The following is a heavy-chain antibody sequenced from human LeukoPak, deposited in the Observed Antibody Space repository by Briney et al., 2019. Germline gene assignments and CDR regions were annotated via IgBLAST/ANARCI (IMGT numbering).Heavy chain of an antibody. V-gene: IGHV1-18*01. J-gene: IGHJ6*02. Sequence: ASVKVSCKASGYTLDSHGISWVRQAPGQGLEWMGWISTYNGQTNYAQNFQVRVTMTTDTSTNTAYMELRSLRSDDTAVYYCASVGSGSYYLAHYGMDVWGQGTTVTVSS. D-gene: IGHD1-26*01. CDR3: ASVGSGSYYLAHYGMDV. CDR2: ISTYNGQT. CDR1: GYTLDSHG.